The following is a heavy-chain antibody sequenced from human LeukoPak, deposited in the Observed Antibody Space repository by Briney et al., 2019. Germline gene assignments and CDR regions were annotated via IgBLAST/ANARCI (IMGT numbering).Heavy chain of an antibody. CDR2: INWNGGST. J-gene: IGHJ4*02. Sequence: GGSLRLSCAASGFTFDDYGMSWVRQAPGKGLEWVSGINWNGGSTGYADSVKGRFTISRDNAKNSLYLQMNSLRAEDTALYHCARGTAAAGTRGYYFDYWGQGTLVTVSS. CDR1: GFTFDDYG. V-gene: IGHV3-20*01. CDR3: ARGTAAAGTRGYYFDY. D-gene: IGHD6-13*01.